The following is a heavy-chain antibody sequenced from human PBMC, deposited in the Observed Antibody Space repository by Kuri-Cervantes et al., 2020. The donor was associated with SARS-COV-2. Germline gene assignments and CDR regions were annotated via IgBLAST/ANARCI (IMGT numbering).Heavy chain of an antibody. Sequence: ESLKISCTVSGGSISSSSYYWGWIRQPPGKGLEWIGSIYHSGSTYYSPSLKSRVTIPVDTSKNQFSLKLSSVTAADTAVYYCARGGGYSSSWYDNWFDPWGQGTLVTVSS. V-gene: IGHV4-39*07. CDR2: IYHSGST. CDR3: ARGGGYSSSWYDNWFDP. CDR1: GGSISSSSYY. D-gene: IGHD6-13*01. J-gene: IGHJ5*02.